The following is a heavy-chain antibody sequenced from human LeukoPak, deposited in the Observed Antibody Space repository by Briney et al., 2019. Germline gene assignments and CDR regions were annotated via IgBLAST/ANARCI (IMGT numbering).Heavy chain of an antibody. V-gene: IGHV3-21*06. CDR3: ARVPTEVSLAIDY. CDR1: GFTFSNYN. CDR2: ISSSSRYI. J-gene: IGHJ4*02. Sequence: GGSLRLSCAASGFTFSNYNMNWVRQAPGKGLEWVSVISSSSRYIYYADSVKGRFTISRGNAKNSLYLQMNSLRAEDTAVYYCARVPTEVSLAIDYWGQGTLVTVST.